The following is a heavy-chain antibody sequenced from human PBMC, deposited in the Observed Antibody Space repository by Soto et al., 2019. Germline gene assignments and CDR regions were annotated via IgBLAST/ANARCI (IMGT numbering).Heavy chain of an antibody. CDR2: INPSGGST. Sequence: ASVKVSCKASGYTFTSYYMHWVRQARGQGLEWMGIINPSGGSTSYAQKFQGRVTMTRDTSTSTVYMELSSLRSEDTAVYYCARLAGSWLPFDYWGQGTLVTVSS. V-gene: IGHV1-46*01. J-gene: IGHJ4*02. CDR3: ARLAGSWLPFDY. CDR1: GYTFTSYY. D-gene: IGHD6-13*01.